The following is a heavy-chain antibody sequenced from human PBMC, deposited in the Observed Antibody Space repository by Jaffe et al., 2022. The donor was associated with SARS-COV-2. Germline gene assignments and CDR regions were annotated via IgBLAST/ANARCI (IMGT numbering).Heavy chain of an antibody. V-gene: IGHV4-61*02. D-gene: IGHD3-3*01. J-gene: IGHJ5*02. CDR3: ASSNYDLWSGYSNWFDP. Sequence: QVQLQESGPGLVKPSQTLSLTCTVSGGSISSGSYYWSWIRQPAGKGLEWIGRIYISGTTTYNPSLKSRVTISMDTSKNQFSLKLSSVTAADTAVYYCASSNYDLWSGYSNWFDPWGQGTLVTVSS. CDR2: IYISGTT. CDR1: GGSISSGSYY.